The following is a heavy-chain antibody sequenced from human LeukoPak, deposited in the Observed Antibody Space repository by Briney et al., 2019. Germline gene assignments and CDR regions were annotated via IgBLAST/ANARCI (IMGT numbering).Heavy chain of an antibody. D-gene: IGHD5-18*01. CDR1: GFTFSSYA. J-gene: IGHJ4*02. CDR3: ARWDTAIIDY. V-gene: IGHV3-30-3*01. Sequence: GRSLRPSCAASGFTFSSYAMHWVRQAPGKGLEWVAVISYDGSNKYYADSVKGRFTISRDNSKNTLYLQMNSLRAEDTAVYYCARWDTAIIDYWGQGTLVTVSS. CDR2: ISYDGSNK.